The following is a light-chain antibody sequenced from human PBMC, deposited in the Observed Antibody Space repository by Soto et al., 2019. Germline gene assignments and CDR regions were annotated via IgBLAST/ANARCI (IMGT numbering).Light chain of an antibody. CDR2: EVT. Sequence: QSALTQPPSASGSPGQSVTISCTGTSSDVGGYNFVSWYQQHPGKVPKLMIYEVTKRPSGVPDRFSGSKPGNTASLTVSGLQAEDEADYYCALYAGSITVFGGGTKLTVL. J-gene: IGLJ3*02. CDR1: SSDVGGYNF. V-gene: IGLV2-8*01. CDR3: ALYAGSITV.